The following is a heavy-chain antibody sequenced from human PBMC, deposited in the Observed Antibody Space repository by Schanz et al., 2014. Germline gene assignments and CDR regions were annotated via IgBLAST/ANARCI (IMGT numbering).Heavy chain of an antibody. CDR2: INAGTGNT. J-gene: IGHJ3*01. CDR3: ARYYERDCSAPRHDAFDV. Sequence: QVQLVQSWAEVKGPGASVKVSCKASGYSFTPFPIHWVRQAPGQRLEWMGWINAGTGNTEYSQKFQGRVTITRDTPAAAAYMKLTTVRSETRAVYCCARYYERDCSAPRHDAFDVWGQGTVVTVSS. V-gene: IGHV1-3*01. D-gene: IGHD3-16*01. CDR1: GYSFTPFP.